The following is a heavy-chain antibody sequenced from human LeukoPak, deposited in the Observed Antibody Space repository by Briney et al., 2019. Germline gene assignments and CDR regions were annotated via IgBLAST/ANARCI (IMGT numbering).Heavy chain of an antibody. D-gene: IGHD3-10*01. CDR2: ISYDGSNK. V-gene: IGHV3-30*04. J-gene: IGHJ6*03. CDR3: AKDGRYYGSGSYYNVHYYYYMDV. CDR1: GFAFNTYA. Sequence: PGGSLRLSCAVSGFAFNTYAFHWVRQAPGEGLEWVAVISYDGSNKYYADSVKGRFTISRDNSKNTLYLQMNSPRAEDTAVYYCAKDGRYYGSGSYYNVHYYYYMDVWGKGTTVTVSS.